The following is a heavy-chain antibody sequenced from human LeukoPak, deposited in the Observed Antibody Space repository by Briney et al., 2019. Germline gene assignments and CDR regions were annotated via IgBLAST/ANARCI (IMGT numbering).Heavy chain of an antibody. D-gene: IGHD2-2*01. Sequence: GGSLRLSCAASGFTFSSYGMHWVRQAPGKGLEWVAFIRYDGSNRYYADSVKGRFTISRDNSKNTLYLQMNSLRSEDTAVYYCARSPPDQLLFSYWGQGTLVTVSS. V-gene: IGHV3-30*02. CDR2: IRYDGSNR. CDR1: GFTFSSYG. CDR3: ARSPPDQLLFSY. J-gene: IGHJ4*02.